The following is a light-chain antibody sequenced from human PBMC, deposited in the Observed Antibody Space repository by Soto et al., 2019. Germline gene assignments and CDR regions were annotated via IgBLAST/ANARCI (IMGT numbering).Light chain of an antibody. CDR2: EVS. Sequence: QSALTQPASVSGSPGQSIPISCTGTSSDVGVYKHVSRYQHHPGKAPKLMIYEVSNRPSGVSNRFSGSKSGYTASRTISGRQAEDEADYYCNSQRRSGTRVFGTGTKLTVL. CDR3: NSQRRSGTRV. J-gene: IGLJ1*01. CDR1: SSDVGVYKH. V-gene: IGLV2-14*01.